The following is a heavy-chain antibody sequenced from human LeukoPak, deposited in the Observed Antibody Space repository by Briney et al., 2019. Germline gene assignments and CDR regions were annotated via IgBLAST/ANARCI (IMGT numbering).Heavy chain of an antibody. CDR1: GGSFSGYY. D-gene: IGHD6-25*01. J-gene: IGHJ5*02. V-gene: IGHV4-59*01. Sequence: PSETLSLTCAVYGGSFSGYYWSWIRQPPGKGLEWIGYIYYSGSTNYNPSLKSRVTISVDTSKNQFSLKLNSVTAADTAVYYCARKAAAATEGFDPWGQGTLVTVSS. CDR2: IYYSGST. CDR3: ARKAAAATEGFDP.